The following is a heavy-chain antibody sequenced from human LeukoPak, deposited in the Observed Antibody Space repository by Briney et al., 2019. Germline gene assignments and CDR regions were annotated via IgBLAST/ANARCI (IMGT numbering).Heavy chain of an antibody. CDR1: RGTFSSYA. CDR3: AREGPYSSGWDLDY. Sequence: ASVKLSCKASRGTFSSYAISWVRQAPGQGLEWMGGIIPIFCTENYAQKFEGRVTITADESTSTAYMELSSLGSEDTAVYYCAREGPYSSGWDLDYWGQGTLVTVSS. CDR2: IIPIFCTE. D-gene: IGHD6-19*01. V-gene: IGHV1-69*13. J-gene: IGHJ4*02.